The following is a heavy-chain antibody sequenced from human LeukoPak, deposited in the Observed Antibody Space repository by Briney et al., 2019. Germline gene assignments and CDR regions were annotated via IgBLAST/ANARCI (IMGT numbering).Heavy chain of an antibody. CDR2: ISGSGGST. CDR3: AKALGPKVWSGYSSGDAFDI. V-gene: IGHV3-23*01. CDR1: GFTFSSYA. Sequence: GGSLRLSCAASGFTFSSYAMTWIRQAPGKGLEWVSSISGSGGSTYYADSVKGRFTISRDNSKNTLYLQMNSLRAEDTAVYYCAKALGPKVWSGYSSGDAFDIWGQGTMVTVSS. D-gene: IGHD3-3*01. J-gene: IGHJ3*02.